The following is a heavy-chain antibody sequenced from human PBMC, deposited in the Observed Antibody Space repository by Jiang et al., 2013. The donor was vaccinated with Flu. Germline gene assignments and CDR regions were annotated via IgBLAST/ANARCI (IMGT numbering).Heavy chain of an antibody. D-gene: IGHD1-14*01. Sequence: VQLLESGGGLVQPGGSLRLSCAVSGFTFKSYWMNWFRQAPGKGLEWVANINEDGTEKDYEDSVKGRFTISRDNAKNSLYLQMNSLRDEDTAVYYCARGTTSPGTDYWG. CDR1: GFTFKSYW. V-gene: IGHV3-7*03. CDR2: INEDGTEK. J-gene: IGHJ4*01. CDR3: ARGTTSPGTDY.